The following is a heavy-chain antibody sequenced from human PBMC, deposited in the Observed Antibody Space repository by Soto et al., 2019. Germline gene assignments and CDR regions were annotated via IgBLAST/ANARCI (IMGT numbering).Heavy chain of an antibody. CDR3: ARVGRPRITISMYFLDY. CDR1: GFTFEDYG. V-gene: IGHV3-9*01. Sequence: EVQLVESGGGLVQPGRSLRLSCAASGFTFEDYGMQWVRQAPGKGLEWVSSLNWNSNSIGYADSVKGRFTISRDNAKKSLYLQMNSLRPDDTALYYCARVGRPRITISMYFLDYWGQGTLVTVSS. D-gene: IGHD3-9*01. CDR2: LNWNSNSI. J-gene: IGHJ4*02.